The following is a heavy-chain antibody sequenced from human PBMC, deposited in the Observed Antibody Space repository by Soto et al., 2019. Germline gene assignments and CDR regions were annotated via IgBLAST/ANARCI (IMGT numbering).Heavy chain of an antibody. J-gene: IGHJ6*03. Sequence: GGSLRLSCAASGFTFSSYWMSWVRQAPGKGLEWVANKKQDGSEKYYVDSVKGRFTISRDNAKNSLYLQMNSLRAEDTAVYYCARVVPAGYMDVWGKGTTVTVSS. V-gene: IGHV3-7*04. CDR2: KKQDGSEK. D-gene: IGHD2-2*01. CDR1: GFTFSSYW. CDR3: ARVVPAGYMDV.